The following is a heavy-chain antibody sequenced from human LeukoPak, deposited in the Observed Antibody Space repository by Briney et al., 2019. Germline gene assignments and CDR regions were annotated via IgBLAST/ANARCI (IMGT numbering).Heavy chain of an antibody. CDR1: GFTFSSYG. CDR3: AKEKGLHPYYFDY. D-gene: IGHD2-15*01. CDR2: IRYDGSNK. V-gene: IGHV3-30*02. Sequence: GGSLRLSCAASGFTFSSYGMHWVRQAPGKGLEWVAFIRYDGSNKYYADSVKGRFTISRDNSKNTLYLQMNSLRAEDTAVYYCAKEKGLHPYYFDYWGQGTLVTVSS. J-gene: IGHJ4*02.